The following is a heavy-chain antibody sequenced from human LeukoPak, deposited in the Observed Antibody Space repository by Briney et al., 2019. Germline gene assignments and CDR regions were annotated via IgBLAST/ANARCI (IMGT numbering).Heavy chain of an antibody. CDR2: IYYSGST. CDR1: GGSISSSSYY. J-gene: IGHJ5*02. V-gene: IGHV4-39*02. D-gene: IGHD6-13*01. CDR3: AREWEFAAAGTNWFDR. Sequence: SETLSLTCTVSGGSISSSSYYWGWIRQPPGKWLEWIGSIYYSGSTYYNPSLKSRVTISVDTSKNQFSLKLSSVTAADTAVYYCAREWEFAAAGTNWFDRWGQGTLVTVSS.